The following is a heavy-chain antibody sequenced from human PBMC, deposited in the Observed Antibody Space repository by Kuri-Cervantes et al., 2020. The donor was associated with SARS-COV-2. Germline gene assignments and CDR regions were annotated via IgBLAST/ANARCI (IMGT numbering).Heavy chain of an antibody. V-gene: IGHV3-53*01. CDR3: AASPISRVVVAAHAYYYYGMDV. CDR1: GFTVSSNY. J-gene: IGHJ6*02. CDR2: IYSGGST. Sequence: GESLKISCAASGFTVSSNYMCWVRQAPGKGLEWVSVIYSGGSTYYADSVKGRFTISRDNSKNTLYLQMNSLRAEDTAVYYCAASPISRVVVAAHAYYYYGMDVWGQGTTVTVSS. D-gene: IGHD2-15*01.